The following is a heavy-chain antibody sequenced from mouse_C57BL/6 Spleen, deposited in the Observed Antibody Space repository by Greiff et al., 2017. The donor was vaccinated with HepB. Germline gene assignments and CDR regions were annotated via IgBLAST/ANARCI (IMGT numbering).Heavy chain of an antibody. Sequence: EVQLQQSGPVLVKPGASVKMSCKASGYTFTDYYMNWVKQSHGKSLEWIGVINPYNGGTSYNQKFKGKATLTVDKSSSTAYMELNSLTSEDSAVYYWARGGDYGNYVGWFAYWGQGTLVTVSA. CDR1: GYTFTDYY. D-gene: IGHD2-1*01. CDR3: ARGGDYGNYVGWFAY. CDR2: INPYNGGT. J-gene: IGHJ3*01. V-gene: IGHV1-19*01.